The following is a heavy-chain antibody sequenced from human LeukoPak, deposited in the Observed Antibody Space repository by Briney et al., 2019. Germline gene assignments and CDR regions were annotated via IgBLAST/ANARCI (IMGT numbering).Heavy chain of an antibody. D-gene: IGHD4-23*01. J-gene: IGHJ4*02. V-gene: IGHV4-59*08. Sequence: SETLSLTCAVSGGSISDYHWSWIRQPPGTGLEWIGYIYYDGSTNYSPSLKSRVTISLDTSKNQFSQRLSSVTAADTAVYYCARHKYTAVAFEFWGQGTLVTVSS. CDR1: GGSISDYH. CDR3: ARHKYTAVAFEF. CDR2: IYYDGST.